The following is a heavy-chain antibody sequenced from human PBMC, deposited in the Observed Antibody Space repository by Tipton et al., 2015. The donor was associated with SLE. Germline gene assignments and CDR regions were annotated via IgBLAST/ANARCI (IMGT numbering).Heavy chain of an antibody. Sequence: LRLSCTVSGGSIFRSKNYWGWIRQSPGKGLEWIGNIFYSGTTYYNPSLKSRVTISVDTSTNQFSLELSSMTAADPAVYYCARRADDYSAWFDPWGQGTPVSVSS. CDR3: ARRADDYSAWFDP. CDR1: GGSIFRSKNY. V-gene: IGHV4-39*07. D-gene: IGHD2-21*01. J-gene: IGHJ5*02. CDR2: IFYSGTT.